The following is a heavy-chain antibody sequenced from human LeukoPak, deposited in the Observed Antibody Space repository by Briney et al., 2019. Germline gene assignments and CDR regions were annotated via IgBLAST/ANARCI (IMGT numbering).Heavy chain of an antibody. CDR2: IYPGDSDT. CDR3: ARESVTGTNWFDP. Sequence: GESLKISCKGSGYSFTSCWIGWVRQMPGKGLEWMGIIYPGDSDTRYSPSFQGQVTISADKSISTAYLQWSSLKASDTAVYYCARESVTGTNWFDPWGQGTLVTVST. J-gene: IGHJ5*02. V-gene: IGHV5-51*01. CDR1: GYSFTSCW. D-gene: IGHD1-20*01.